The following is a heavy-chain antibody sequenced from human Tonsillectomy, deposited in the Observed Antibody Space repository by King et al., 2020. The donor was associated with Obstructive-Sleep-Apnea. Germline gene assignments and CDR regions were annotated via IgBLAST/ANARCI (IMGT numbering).Heavy chain of an antibody. Sequence: LQLQESGPELVKPSETLSLTCTVSGGSLSSYYWNWIRQPAGKGLEWIGRIYTSGTTNYNPSLKSRVTMSVDTSKNQFSLKLSSVTAADTAVYYCARDTVIVPVATSADVRSFDYWGQGTLVTVSS. CDR3: ARDTVIVPVATSADVRSFDY. CDR2: IYTSGTT. CDR1: GGSLSSYY. V-gene: IGHV4-4*07. D-gene: IGHD2-2*01. J-gene: IGHJ4*02.